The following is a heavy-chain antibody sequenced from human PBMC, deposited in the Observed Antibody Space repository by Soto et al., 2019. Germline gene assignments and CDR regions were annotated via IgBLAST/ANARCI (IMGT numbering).Heavy chain of an antibody. V-gene: IGHV3-30*18. J-gene: IGHJ4*02. Sequence: GGSLRLSCAASGFIFSDHNMHWVRQAPGKGLEWVAVISYDGTDKYYADSVKGRFTISRDNSGNTLSLQMNSLGAGGTAVYYCAKDRSNSWSFDYWGQGTLVTVSS. CDR1: GFIFSDHN. D-gene: IGHD6-13*01. CDR2: ISYDGTDK. CDR3: AKDRSNSWSFDY.